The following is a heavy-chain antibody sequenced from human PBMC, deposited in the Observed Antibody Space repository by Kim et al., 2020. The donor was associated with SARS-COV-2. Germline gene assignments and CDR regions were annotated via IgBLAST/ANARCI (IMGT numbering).Heavy chain of an antibody. CDR3: VRWNYAMDV. D-gene: IGHD2-15*01. J-gene: IGHJ6*02. V-gene: IGHV3-74*03. CDR1: GFIFSSCW. Sequence: GGSLRLSCAASGFIFSSCWMVWVRQDPRKGLMFVSNINKDGSSTTYADSVKGRFTISRDNAKNTLYLQMNSLRAEDTAVYFCVRWNYAMDVWGQGTTVTVSS. CDR2: INKDGSST.